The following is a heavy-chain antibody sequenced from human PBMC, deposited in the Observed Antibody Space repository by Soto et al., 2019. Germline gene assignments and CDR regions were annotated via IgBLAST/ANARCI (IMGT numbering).Heavy chain of an antibody. CDR1: GGTFSRYA. D-gene: IGHD6-19*01. CDR2: ITPMFGTA. CDR3: AQTLGLAVAGPGRFDL. V-gene: IGHV1-69*12. Sequence: QVQLVQSGAEVKKYGSSVKVSCKASGGTFSRYAISWVRQAPGQGLEWMGGITPMFGTANYAQRFQGRVTITADESTSTAYMQLRSLRSDDTAVYYCAQTLGLAVAGPGRFDLWGRGTPVTVSS. J-gene: IGHJ2*01.